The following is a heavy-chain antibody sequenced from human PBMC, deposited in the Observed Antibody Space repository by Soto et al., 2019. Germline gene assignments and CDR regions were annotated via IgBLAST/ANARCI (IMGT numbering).Heavy chain of an antibody. V-gene: IGHV4-34*01. J-gene: IGHJ4*02. CDR1: GGSFTTCY. Sequence: SETLSLTCAVYGGSFTTCYWSWIRQSPGKGLEWIGEINNIGSTNYNPSLKSRVTISVDTSKNQFSLKLNSVTAADTAVYYCARGRSTTVTRRLFVYWGQGTLVTVSS. CDR3: ARGRSTTVTRRLFVY. D-gene: IGHD4-4*01. CDR2: INNIGST.